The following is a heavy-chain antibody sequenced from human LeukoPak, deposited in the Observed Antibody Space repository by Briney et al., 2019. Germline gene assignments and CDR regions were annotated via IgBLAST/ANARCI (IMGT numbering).Heavy chain of an antibody. Sequence: GGSLRLSCAASGFTFSNYGMHWVRQAPGRGLEWVAFIPYDGSNEYYADSVKGRFTISRDNSKNTLYLEMNSLRAEDTAMYYCAKDRGIAAAYYFMDVWGKGPRSPSP. V-gene: IGHV3-30*02. J-gene: IGHJ6*03. D-gene: IGHD6-13*01. CDR2: IPYDGSNE. CDR1: GFTFSNYG. CDR3: AKDRGIAAAYYFMDV.